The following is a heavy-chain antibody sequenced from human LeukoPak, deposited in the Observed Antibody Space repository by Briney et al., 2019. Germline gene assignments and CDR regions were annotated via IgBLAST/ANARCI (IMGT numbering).Heavy chain of an antibody. CDR1: GFTLSSYA. D-gene: IGHD2-2*03. J-gene: IGHJ6*03. CDR3: AKAVDIVGPTNMDV. Sequence: GGSLRLSCAASGFTLSSYAMSWVRQAAGKGLEWVSAISGSGGSTYYADYVKGRFTISRDNSKNTLYLQMNSLRAEDTAVYYCAKAVDIVGPTNMDVWGKGTTVTVSS. V-gene: IGHV3-23*01. CDR2: ISGSGGST.